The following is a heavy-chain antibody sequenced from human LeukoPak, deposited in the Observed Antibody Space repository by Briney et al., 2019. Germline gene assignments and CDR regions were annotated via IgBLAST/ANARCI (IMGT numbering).Heavy chain of an antibody. Sequence: GGSLRLSCAASGFTFSSYAMHWVRQAPGKGLEWVAVISYHGSNKYYADSVKGRVTISRDNSRNTLYLQMNSLRAEDTAVYYCARAHYYDSGNDYWGQGTLVTVSS. J-gene: IGHJ4*02. CDR2: ISYHGSNK. CDR1: GFTFSSYA. D-gene: IGHD3-22*01. CDR3: ARAHYYDSGNDY. V-gene: IGHV3-30-3*01.